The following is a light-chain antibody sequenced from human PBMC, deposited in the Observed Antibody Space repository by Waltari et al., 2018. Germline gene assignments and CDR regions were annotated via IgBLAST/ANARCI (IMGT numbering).Light chain of an antibody. V-gene: IGLV2-14*03. Sequence: QSALTQPAPVSGSPGQSLTISCTGTSSDVGGYNYVPWYQQHPGKAPKLMIYDVSNRPSGVSSRFSGSKSDNTASLTISGLQAEDEADYYCSSYTSISTPYVFGTGTKVTVL. CDR1: SSDVGGYNY. CDR3: SSYTSISTPYV. CDR2: DVS. J-gene: IGLJ1*01.